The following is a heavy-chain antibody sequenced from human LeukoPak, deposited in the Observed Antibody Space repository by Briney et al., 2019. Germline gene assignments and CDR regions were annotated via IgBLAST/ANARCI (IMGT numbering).Heavy chain of an antibody. CDR3: ARGRGPYGWFDP. J-gene: IGHJ5*02. V-gene: IGHV3-74*01. Sequence: GGSLRLSCAASGFSSNSYWMHWARQAPGKGLVWVARINGDGSSINYADSVKGRFTISRDNTKNTLYLQMNSLRVEDTAVYYCARGRGPYGWFDPWGQGTLVTVSS. D-gene: IGHD3-10*01. CDR1: GFSSNSYW. CDR2: INGDGSSI.